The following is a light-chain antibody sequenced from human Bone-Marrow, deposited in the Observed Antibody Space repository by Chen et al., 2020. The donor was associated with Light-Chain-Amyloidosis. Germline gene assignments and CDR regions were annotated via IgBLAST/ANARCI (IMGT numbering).Light chain of an antibody. J-gene: IGLJ3*02. CDR3: QVWDRSSDRPV. V-gene: IGLV3-21*02. CDR2: DDS. CDR1: NVVTKS. Sequence: SYVLTQSPSVSVAPGQTARILCGGDNVVTKSVHWYQQKEGQAPVLVIYDDSDRPSGIPERFSGSNSGNTATLTISRVEAGDEADYYCQVWDRSSDRPVFGGGTKLTVL.